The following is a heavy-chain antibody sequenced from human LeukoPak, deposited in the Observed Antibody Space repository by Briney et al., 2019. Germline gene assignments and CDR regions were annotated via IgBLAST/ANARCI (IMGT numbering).Heavy chain of an antibody. CDR3: ARSGRQYYYDSSGYYYGARHIDY. J-gene: IGHJ4*02. CDR2: INHSGST. D-gene: IGHD3-22*01. Sequence: PSETLSLTCAVYGGSFSGYYWSWIRQPPGKGLEWIGEINHSGSTNYNPSLKSRVTISVDTSKNQFSLKLSSVTAADTAVYYCARSGRQYYYDSSGYYYGARHIDYWGQGTLVTVSS. CDR1: GGSFSGYY. V-gene: IGHV4-34*01.